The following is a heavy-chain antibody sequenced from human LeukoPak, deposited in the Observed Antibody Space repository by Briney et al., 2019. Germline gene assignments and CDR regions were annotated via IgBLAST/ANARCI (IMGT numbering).Heavy chain of an antibody. J-gene: IGHJ3*02. D-gene: IGHD5-18*01. CDR2: INAGNGNT. V-gene: IGHV1-3*03. CDR1: GYTFTSYA. Sequence: ASVKVSCKASGYTFTSYAMHWVHQAPGQRLEWMGWINAGNGNTKYSQEFQGRVTITRDTSASTAYMELSSLRSEDMAVYYCARGGAAMALDAFDIWGQGTMVTVSS. CDR3: ARGGAAMALDAFDI.